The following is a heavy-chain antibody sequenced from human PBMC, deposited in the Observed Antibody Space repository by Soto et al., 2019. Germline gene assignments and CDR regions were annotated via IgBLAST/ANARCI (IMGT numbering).Heavy chain of an antibody. Sequence: ADSGFAFSNDWMGWVRQAPVKGQEWVGRIKSKTDGGTTDYAAPVKGRFTISRDDSKNTLYLQMNSLKTEDTAVYYCTTALTNYDSSGYPFDYWGQGTLVTVSS. CDR1: GFAFSNDW. V-gene: IGHV3-15*01. J-gene: IGHJ4*02. D-gene: IGHD3-22*01. CDR2: IKSKTDGGTT. CDR3: TTALTNYDSSGYPFDY.